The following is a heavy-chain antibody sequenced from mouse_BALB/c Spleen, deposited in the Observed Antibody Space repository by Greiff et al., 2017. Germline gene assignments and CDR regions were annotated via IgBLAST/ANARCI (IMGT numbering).Heavy chain of an antibody. V-gene: IGHV7-3*02. Sequence: EVKLQESGGGLVQPGGSLRLSCATSGFTFTDYYMSWVRQPPGKALEWLGFIRNKANGYTTEYSASVKGRFTISRDNSQSILYLQMNTLRAEDSATYYCARDMAYYGSSFAYWGQGTLVTVSA. CDR2: IRNKANGYTT. CDR1: GFTFTDYY. D-gene: IGHD1-1*01. J-gene: IGHJ3*01. CDR3: ARDMAYYGSSFAY.